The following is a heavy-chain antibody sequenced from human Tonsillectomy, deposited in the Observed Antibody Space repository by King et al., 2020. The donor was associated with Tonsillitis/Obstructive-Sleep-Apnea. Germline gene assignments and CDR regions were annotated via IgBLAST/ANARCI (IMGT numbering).Heavy chain of an antibody. CDR3: ARHYCSSTSCYYGYYGIDV. CDR1: GYSFSNYW. CDR2: IDPSDSDT. J-gene: IGHJ6*02. Sequence: VQLVESGAEVKKPGESLRISCKGSGYSFSNYWISWVRQMPGKGLEWMGMIDPSDSDTKYSPSFQGNATISVDKSISTAYMEWSSLKASDTAMYYCARHYCSSTSCYYGYYGIDVWGQGTTVTVSS. V-gene: IGHV5-10-1*03. D-gene: IGHD2-2*01.